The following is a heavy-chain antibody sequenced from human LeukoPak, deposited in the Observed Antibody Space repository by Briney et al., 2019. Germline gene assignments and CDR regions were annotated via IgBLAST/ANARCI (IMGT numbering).Heavy chain of an antibody. D-gene: IGHD2-15*01. CDR2: IYYNGNT. CDR1: GGSISTFY. V-gene: IGHV4-59*01. CDR3: ARTTRYCSGGTCYGAVENFDY. J-gene: IGHJ4*02. Sequence: SETLSLTCTVSGGSISTFYWSWIRQPPGKGLEWIGYIYYNGNTKYNPSLKSRVTISVDTSKNQFSLKVTSVTAADTAIYYCARTTRYCSGGTCYGAVENFDYWGQGTLVTVSS.